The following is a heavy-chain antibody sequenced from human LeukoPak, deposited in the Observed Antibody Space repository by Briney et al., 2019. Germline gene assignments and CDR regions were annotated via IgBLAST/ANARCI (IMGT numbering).Heavy chain of an antibody. CDR3: ARASYCSDGSCYSDY. CDR1: GYTFTSYY. J-gene: IGHJ4*02. CDR2: ISAYNGNT. Sequence: ASVKVSCKASGYTFTSYYMHWVRQAPGQGLEWMGWISAYNGNTISAQKVKGRVTMTTDTSTSTAYMELRSLKSDDTAVYYCARASYCSDGSCYSDYWGQGTLVTVSS. D-gene: IGHD2-15*01. V-gene: IGHV1-18*04.